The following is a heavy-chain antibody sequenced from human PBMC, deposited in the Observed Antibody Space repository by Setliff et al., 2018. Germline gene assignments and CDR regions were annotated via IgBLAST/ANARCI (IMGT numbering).Heavy chain of an antibody. V-gene: IGHV3-15*01. CDR2: IKREVDGGTT. Sequence: PGKSLKISCIASGFTFSNAWMSWVRQAPGKGLECVGRIKREVDGGTTDYAAPVKGRFSISRDDSKNTLYLQMNNLKTEDTAVYYCTRNTPDDYWGQGTLVTVSS. J-gene: IGHJ4*02. CDR3: TRNTPDDY. CDR1: GFTFSNAW.